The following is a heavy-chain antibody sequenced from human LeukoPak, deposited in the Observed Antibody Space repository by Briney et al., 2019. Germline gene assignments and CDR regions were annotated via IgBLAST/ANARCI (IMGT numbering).Heavy chain of an antibody. J-gene: IGHJ6*02. CDR1: GYRPRRSG. V-gene: IGHV1-18*01. D-gene: IGHD4-17*01. CDR2: ISAYNGNT. CDR3: ARLIYGIYYYGMDI. Sequence: ASVKVSCKTPGYRPRRSGISRVRPAPGQGLEWMGWISAYNGNTNYAQILQGRVTMTPDTSTSTAYMELRSLRSDDTAVYYCARLIYGIYYYGMDIWGQGTTVTVSS.